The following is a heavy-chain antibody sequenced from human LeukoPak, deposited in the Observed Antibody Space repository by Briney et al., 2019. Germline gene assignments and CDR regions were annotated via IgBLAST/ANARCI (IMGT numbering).Heavy chain of an antibody. CDR3: AKDFGIAVAGTSDY. J-gene: IGHJ4*02. D-gene: IGHD6-19*01. CDR2: ISYDGSNK. CDR1: GFTFSSYA. Sequence: GGSLRLSCAASGFTFSSYAMHWVRQAPGKGLEWVAVISYDGSNKYYADSVKGRFTISRDNSKNTLYLQMNSLRAEDTAVYYCAKDFGIAVAGTSDYWGQGTLVTVSS. V-gene: IGHV3-30-3*01.